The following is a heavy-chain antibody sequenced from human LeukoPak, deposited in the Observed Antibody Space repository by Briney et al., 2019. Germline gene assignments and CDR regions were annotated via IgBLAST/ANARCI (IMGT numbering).Heavy chain of an antibody. CDR2: INTDGSST. CDR3: ARGRSGGSWTSRVFDY. D-gene: IGHD2-15*01. J-gene: IGHJ4*02. V-gene: IGHV3-74*01. CDR1: GFTFSSYW. Sequence: GGSLRLSCAASGFTFSSYWMHWVRQAPGKGLVWVSRINTDGSSTSYADSVKGRFTISRDNAKNTLYLQMNSLRAEDTAVYYCARGRSGGSWTSRVFDYWGQGTLVTVSS.